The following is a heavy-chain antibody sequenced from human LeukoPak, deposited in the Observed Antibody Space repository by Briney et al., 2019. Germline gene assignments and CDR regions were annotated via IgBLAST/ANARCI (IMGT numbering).Heavy chain of an antibody. Sequence: GGSLRLSCAASGFTFNTYAMSWVRQAPGKRLEWVPDISGSGRTTYYADSVKGWFTISRDNSKNTLFVQMNSLRAEDTAVYYCAKDRRELDVFDIWGQGTMVTVSS. CDR2: ISGSGRTT. CDR3: AKDRRELDVFDI. J-gene: IGHJ3*02. CDR1: GFTFNTYA. V-gene: IGHV3-23*01.